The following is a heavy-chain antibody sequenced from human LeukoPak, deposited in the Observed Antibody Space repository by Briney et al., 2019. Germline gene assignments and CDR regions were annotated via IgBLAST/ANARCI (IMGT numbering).Heavy chain of an antibody. D-gene: IGHD3-22*01. Sequence: SETLSLTCTVSGGSISSYYWSWIRQPAGKGLEWIGRIYTSGSTNYNPSLKSRVTMSVDTSKNQFSLKLNSVTAADTAVYYCARSRDSSGYRNNWFDPWGQGTLVTVSS. CDR2: IYTSGST. J-gene: IGHJ5*02. CDR1: GGSISSYY. V-gene: IGHV4-4*07. CDR3: ARSRDSSGYRNNWFDP.